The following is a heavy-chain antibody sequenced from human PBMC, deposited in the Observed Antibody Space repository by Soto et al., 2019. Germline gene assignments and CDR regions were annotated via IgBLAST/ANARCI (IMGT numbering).Heavy chain of an antibody. V-gene: IGHV3-30*18. CDR1: GFTFSKFA. CDR2: TSHDGSNK. Sequence: PGGSLRLSCAASGFTFSKFAMHWVRQAPGKGLEWVAFTSHDGSNKFYAGSMKGRFAISRDNSKNTLYLEINSLGAEDTAVYYCAKLAPALYLFSYFDYWGQGTLVTVSS. D-gene: IGHD2-2*01. CDR3: AKLAPALYLFSYFDY. J-gene: IGHJ4*03.